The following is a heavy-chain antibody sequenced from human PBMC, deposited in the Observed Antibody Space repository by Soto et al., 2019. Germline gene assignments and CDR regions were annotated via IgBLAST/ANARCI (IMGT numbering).Heavy chain of an antibody. Sequence: QVQLQESGPGLVKPSQTLSLTCTVSGGSISDGAYYWSWIRQPPGKGLEWIGHIYNSGNTYNNPSRGSRLTISLDTSKSQFSLNLNSVTAADTAVYYCASGLSGDKVDQWGQGTLVTVSS. J-gene: IGHJ4*02. D-gene: IGHD2-21*01. CDR1: GGSISDGAYY. V-gene: IGHV4-30-4*01. CDR3: ASGLSGDKVDQ. CDR2: IYNSGNT.